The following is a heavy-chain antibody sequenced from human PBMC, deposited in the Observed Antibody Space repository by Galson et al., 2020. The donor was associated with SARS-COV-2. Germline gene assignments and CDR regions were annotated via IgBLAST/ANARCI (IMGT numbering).Heavy chain of an antibody. CDR3: ARQGVNMIVLVTVPGWYFDL. J-gene: IGHJ2*01. V-gene: IGHV4-38-2*02. D-gene: IGHD3-22*01. Sequence: SETLSLTCTVSGYSVSTTNSWGWVRQPPGRRLEWIGSVYPSGTTYYNPSLKSRVTISVDTSKNQFSLRLASVTAADTALYYCARQGVNMIVLVTVPGWYFDLWGRGTLVTVSS. CDR2: VYPSGTT. CDR1: GYSVSTTNS.